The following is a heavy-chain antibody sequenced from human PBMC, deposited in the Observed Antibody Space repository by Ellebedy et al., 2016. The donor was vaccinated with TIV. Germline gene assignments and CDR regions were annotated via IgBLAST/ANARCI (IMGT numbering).Heavy chain of an antibody. V-gene: IGHV4-4*07. CDR2: LYPSGST. J-gene: IGHJ6*03. D-gene: IGHD2/OR15-2a*01. CDR3: TRDVLDNTSKYSYYMDV. CDR1: GDSITASF. Sequence: SETLSLXXTVSGDSITASFWSWIRQPAGGRLEWIGRLYPSGSTNSNPSLKSRVTISRDTSKNQFSLSLGSVTAADTAVYYCTRDVLDNTSKYSYYMDVWGNGTTVTVSS.